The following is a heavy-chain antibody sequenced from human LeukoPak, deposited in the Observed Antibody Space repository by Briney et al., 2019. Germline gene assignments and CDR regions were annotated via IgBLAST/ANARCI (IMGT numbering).Heavy chain of an antibody. CDR1: GGSFSGYY. V-gene: IGHV4-34*01. CDR2: INHSGST. J-gene: IGHJ4*02. CDR3: ARVVGYCSSTSCYFDY. D-gene: IGHD2-2*01. Sequence: PSETLSLTCAVYGGSFSGYYWSWIRQPPGKGLEWIGEINHSGSTNYNPSLKSRATISVDTSKNQFSLKLSSVTAADTAVYYCARVVGYCSSTSCYFDYWGQGTLVTVSS.